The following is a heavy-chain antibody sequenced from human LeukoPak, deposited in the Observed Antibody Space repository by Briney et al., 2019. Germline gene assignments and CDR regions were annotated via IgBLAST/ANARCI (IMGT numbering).Heavy chain of an antibody. J-gene: IGHJ5*02. V-gene: IGHV4-4*09. Sequence: PSETLSLTCTVSGDSISSYYWSWIQQPPGKGLEWIGYIYTSGSTNYNPSLKSRVTISVDTSKNQFSLKLSSVTAADTAVYYCARQYYYGSGSTFDPWGQGTLVTVSS. CDR1: GDSISSYY. D-gene: IGHD3-10*01. CDR3: ARQYYYGSGSTFDP. CDR2: IYTSGST.